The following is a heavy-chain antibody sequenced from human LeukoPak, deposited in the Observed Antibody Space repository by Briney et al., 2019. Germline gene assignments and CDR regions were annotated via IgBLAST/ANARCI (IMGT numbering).Heavy chain of an antibody. V-gene: IGHV3-9*01. CDR3: AKDDSSGYYNDAFDI. CDR1: GFTFDDYA. CDR2: ISWNSGSI. D-gene: IGHD3-22*01. Sequence: GGSLRLSCAASGFTFDDYAMHWVRQAPGKGLEWVSGISWNSGSIGYADSAKGRFTISRDNAKNSLYLQMNSLRAEDTALYYCAKDDSSGYYNDAFDIWGQGTMVTVSS. J-gene: IGHJ3*02.